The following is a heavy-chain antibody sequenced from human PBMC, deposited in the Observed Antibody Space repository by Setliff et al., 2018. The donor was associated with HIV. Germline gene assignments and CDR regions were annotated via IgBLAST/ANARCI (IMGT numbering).Heavy chain of an antibody. D-gene: IGHD3-10*01. CDR2: ISGSGANT. Sequence: GESLKISCAASGFFFSTYWMNWVRQAPGKGPEWVSGISGSGANTYHADSVKGRFTISRDNSKNTLYLQMNSLRADDTAVYYCAPPPRGGPGFSYWGQGTLVTVSS. V-gene: IGHV3-23*01. J-gene: IGHJ4*02. CDR3: APPPRGGPGFSY. CDR1: GFFFSTYW.